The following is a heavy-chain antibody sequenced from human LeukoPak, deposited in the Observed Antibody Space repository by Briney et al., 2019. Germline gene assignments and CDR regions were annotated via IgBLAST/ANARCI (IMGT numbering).Heavy chain of an antibody. CDR3: AGGADYGGNSGAFDI. D-gene: IGHD4-23*01. V-gene: IGHV4-30-2*01. CDR1: GGSISSGGYS. J-gene: IGHJ3*02. Sequence: PSETLSPTCAVSGGSISSGGYSWSWIRQPPGKGLEWIGYIYHRGSTYYNPSLKSRVTISVDRSKNQFSLKLSSVTAADTAVYYCAGGADYGGNSGAFDIWGQGTMVTVSS. CDR2: IYHRGST.